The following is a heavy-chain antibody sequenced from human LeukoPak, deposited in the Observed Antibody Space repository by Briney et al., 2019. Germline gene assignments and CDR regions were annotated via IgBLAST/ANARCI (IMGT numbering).Heavy chain of an antibody. J-gene: IGHJ4*01. CDR3: ARDNDKVVDH. D-gene: IGHD1-1*01. V-gene: IGHV1-18*01. CDR1: AYIFSNYG. CDR2: ITAYNGNR. Sequence: AASVKVSCKTSAYIFSNYGINWVRQDPGQGLEWMGWITAYNGNRLYAQRFQGRITLTTDTSTSTSYMELRSLEYDDTAIYYCARDNDKVVDHWGQGTLVTVSS.